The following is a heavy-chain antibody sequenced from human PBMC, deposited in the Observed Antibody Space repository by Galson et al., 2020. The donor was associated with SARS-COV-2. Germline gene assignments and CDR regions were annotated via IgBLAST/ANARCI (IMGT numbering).Heavy chain of an antibody. CDR1: GFTFRRYA. CDR2: VSAGGAST. D-gene: IGHD4-17*01. Sequence: GESLKISCAASGFTFRRYAMSWVRQAPGKGLEWVSSVSAGGASTYHADSVKGRFTISRDNSKNTFYLQMNSLRVEDTALYYCAKDQGNDYGDQLVYLGQGTLVSVSS. J-gene: IGHJ4*02. V-gene: IGHV3-23*01. CDR3: AKDQGNDYGDQLVY.